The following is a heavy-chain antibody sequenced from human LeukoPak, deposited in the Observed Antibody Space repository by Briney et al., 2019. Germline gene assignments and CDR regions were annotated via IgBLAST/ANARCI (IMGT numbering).Heavy chain of an antibody. CDR1: GGSFSGYY. J-gene: IGHJ3*01. V-gene: IGHV4-34*01. Sequence: PSETLSLTCAVYGGSFSGYYWSWICQPPGKGLEWIGEIDHSGTTNYNPSLKSRVTISLDTSKNQFSLILSSVTAADTAVYYCAKAPYLSSGSWGQGTMVTVSS. D-gene: IGHD3-22*01. CDR2: IDHSGTT. CDR3: AKAPYLSSGS.